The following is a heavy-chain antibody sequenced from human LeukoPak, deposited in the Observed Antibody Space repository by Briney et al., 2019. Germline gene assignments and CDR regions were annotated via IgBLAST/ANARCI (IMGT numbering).Heavy chain of an antibody. CDR3: AKERGEMAATDAFDI. D-gene: IGHD5-24*01. J-gene: IGHJ3*02. V-gene: IGHV3-66*01. Sequence: GGSLRLSCAASGFTVSSKYMSWVRQAPGKGLEWVSFIYSGGSTYYADSVKGRFTISRDKTKNTLYLQMNSLRAEDTAVYYCAKERGEMAATDAFDIWGQGTMVTVSS. CDR2: IYSGGST. CDR1: GFTVSSKY.